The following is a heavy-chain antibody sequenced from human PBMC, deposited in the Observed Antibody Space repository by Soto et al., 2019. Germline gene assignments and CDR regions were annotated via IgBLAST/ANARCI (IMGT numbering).Heavy chain of an antibody. CDR1: GGSSSSGGYC. CDR3: ARGVGILTYYFDY. V-gene: IGHV4-31*03. CDR2: IYYSGST. D-gene: IGHD7-27*01. Sequence: SETLSLRCSVAGGSSSSGGYCWSWNRQHPGKGLEWIGYIYYSGSTYYNPSLKSRVTISVDTSKNQFSLKLSSVTAADTAVYYCARGVGILTYYFDYWGQGTLVTVSS. J-gene: IGHJ4*02.